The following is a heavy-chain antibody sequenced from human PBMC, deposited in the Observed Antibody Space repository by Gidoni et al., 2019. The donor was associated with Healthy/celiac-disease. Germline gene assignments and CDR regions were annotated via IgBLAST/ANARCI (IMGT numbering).Heavy chain of an antibody. V-gene: IGHV4-39*01. J-gene: IGHJ3*02. Sequence: QLQLQESGPGLVKPSETLSLTCTVSRGSISSSSYYWGWIRQPPGKGLEWIGSLYLSGSTYYTPSLKSRVTISVDTSKNQFSLKLSSVTAADTAVYYCARPEVVRGVSYAFDIWGQGTMVTVSS. CDR2: LYLSGST. CDR3: ARPEVVRGVSYAFDI. D-gene: IGHD3-10*01. CDR1: RGSISSSSYY.